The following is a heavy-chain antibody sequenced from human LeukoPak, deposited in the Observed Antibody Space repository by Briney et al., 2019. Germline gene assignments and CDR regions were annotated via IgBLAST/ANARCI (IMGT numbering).Heavy chain of an antibody. V-gene: IGHV3-13*01. J-gene: IGHJ3*02. Sequence: GGSLRLSCAASGFTFSSYDMHWVRHATGKGLEWVSAIGTAGDTYYPGSVKGRFTISRENAKNSLYLQMNSLRAGDTAVYYCARARGWFNAFDIWGQGTMVTVSS. D-gene: IGHD6-19*01. CDR3: ARARGWFNAFDI. CDR2: IGTAGDT. CDR1: GFTFSSYD.